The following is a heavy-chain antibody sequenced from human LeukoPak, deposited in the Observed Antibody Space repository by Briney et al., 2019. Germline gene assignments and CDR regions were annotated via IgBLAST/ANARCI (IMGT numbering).Heavy chain of an antibody. CDR2: IIPIFGTA. CDR3: ASGKRQTVYEFDY. CDR1: GGTFSSYA. D-gene: IGHD2/OR15-2a*01. J-gene: IGHJ4*02. Sequence: ASVKVSCTASGGTFSSYAISWVRQAPGQGLEWMGGIIPIFGTANYAQKFQGRVTITADESTSTAYMELSSLRSEDTAVYYCASGKRQTVYEFDYWGQGTLVTVSS. V-gene: IGHV1-69*13.